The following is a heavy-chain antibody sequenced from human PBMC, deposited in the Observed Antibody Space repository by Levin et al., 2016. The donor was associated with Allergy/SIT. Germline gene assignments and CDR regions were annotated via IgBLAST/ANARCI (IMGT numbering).Heavy chain of an antibody. J-gene: IGHJ4*02. V-gene: IGHV4-4*02. CDR2: IDDSGGT. CDR1: SGSMISTTW. Sequence: SETLSLTCAVSSGSMISTTWWSWVRQPPGKGLEWIGQIDDSGGTNYSPSLRSRVTISVDKSKNYFSLRLNYVTAADTAVYYCARHGGFFFDYWGQGALVTVSS. CDR3: ARHGGFFFDY. D-gene: IGHD2/OR15-2a*01.